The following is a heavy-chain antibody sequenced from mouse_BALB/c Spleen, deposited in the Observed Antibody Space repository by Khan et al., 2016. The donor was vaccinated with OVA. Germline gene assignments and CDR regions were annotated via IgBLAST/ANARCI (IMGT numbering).Heavy chain of an antibody. CDR1: GYTFTSYW. CDR2: IYPGDGDT. Sequence: QIQLVQSGAELARPGASVKLSCKASGYTFTSYWMQWVQQRPGQGLEWIGAIYPGDGDTRYTQKFKGKATLTADKSSSTAYMQLSSLASEDSAVYYCATIYYEYGWGQGTLVTVSA. J-gene: IGHJ3*02. V-gene: IGHV1-87*01. CDR3: ATIYYEYG. D-gene: IGHD2-4*01.